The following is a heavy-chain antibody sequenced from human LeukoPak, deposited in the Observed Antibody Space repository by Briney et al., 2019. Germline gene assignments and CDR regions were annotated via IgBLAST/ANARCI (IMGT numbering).Heavy chain of an antibody. V-gene: IGHV3-48*01. Sequence: PGGSLRLSCAASGFTFSSYSMNWVRQAPGKGLEWVSYISSSSSTIYYADSVKGRFTISRDNAKNSLYLQMNSLRAEDTAVYYCASYYYDSGSDYWGQGTLVTVSS. J-gene: IGHJ4*02. D-gene: IGHD3-22*01. CDR3: ASYYYDSGSDY. CDR1: GFTFSSYS. CDR2: ISSSSSTI.